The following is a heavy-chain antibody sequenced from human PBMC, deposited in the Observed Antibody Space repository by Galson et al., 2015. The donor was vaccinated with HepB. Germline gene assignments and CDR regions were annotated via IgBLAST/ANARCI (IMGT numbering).Heavy chain of an antibody. CDR2: ISYDESNK. CDR1: GFSFSDYG. D-gene: IGHD2-21*02. J-gene: IGHJ3*02. V-gene: IGHV3-30*03. Sequence: SLRLSCAASGFSFSDYGMHWVRQAPDKGLEWVALISYDESNKYYLDSVKGRFTISRDNSKNTLYLQMNSLRAEDTAIYYCLVTADAFNIWGQGTMVTVS. CDR3: LVTADAFNI.